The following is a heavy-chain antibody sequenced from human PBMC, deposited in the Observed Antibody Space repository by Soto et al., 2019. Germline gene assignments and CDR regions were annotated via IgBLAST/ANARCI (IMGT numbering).Heavy chain of an antibody. D-gene: IGHD2-2*01. CDR1: GGTFSSYA. J-gene: IGHJ4*02. CDR3: ARSGGRYCSSTSCYQTPVDY. CDR2: IISIFGTA. Sequence: SVKVSCKASGGTFSSYAISWVRQAPGQGLEWMGGIISIFGTANYAQKFQGRVTITADESTSTAYMELSSLRSEDTAVYYCARSGGRYCSSTSCYQTPVDYWGQGTLVTVSS. V-gene: IGHV1-69*13.